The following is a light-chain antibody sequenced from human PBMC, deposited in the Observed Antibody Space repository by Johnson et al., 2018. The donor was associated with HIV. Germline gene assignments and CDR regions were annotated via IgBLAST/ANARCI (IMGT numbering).Light chain of an antibody. Sequence: HSVLTQPPSVSAAPGQKVTISCSGSSSNIGNNYVSWYQQLPGTAPKLLIYENNKRPSGIPDRFSGSKSGTSATLDITGLQTGDEADYYCAALDRSLTVGTVFGPGTRVTVL. CDR1: SSNIGNNY. J-gene: IGLJ1*01. CDR2: ENN. V-gene: IGLV1-51*02. CDR3: AALDRSLTVGTV.